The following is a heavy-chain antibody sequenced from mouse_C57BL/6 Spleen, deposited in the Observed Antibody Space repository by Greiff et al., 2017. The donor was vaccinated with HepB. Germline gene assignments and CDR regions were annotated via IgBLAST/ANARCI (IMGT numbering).Heavy chain of an antibody. CDR2: IDPSDSYT. V-gene: IGHV1-50*01. CDR3: ARRGDGSSNWYFDV. Sequence: QVQLQQPGAELVKPGASVKLSCKASGYTFTSYWMQWVKQRPGQGLEWIGEIDPSDSYTNYNQKFKGKATLTVDTSSSTAYMQLSSLTSEDSAVYYCARRGDGSSNWYFDVWGTGTTVTVSS. J-gene: IGHJ1*03. CDR1: GYTFTSYW. D-gene: IGHD1-1*01.